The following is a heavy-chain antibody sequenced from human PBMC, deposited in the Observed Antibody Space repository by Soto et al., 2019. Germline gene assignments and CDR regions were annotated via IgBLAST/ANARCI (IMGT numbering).Heavy chain of an antibody. D-gene: IGHD3-3*01. V-gene: IGHV3-49*03. J-gene: IGHJ6*02. CDR3: TRDSTYYDFWSGYVDYGMDV. CDR1: GFTFGDYA. Sequence: HPGGSLRLSCTASGFTFGDYAMSWFRQAPGKGLEWVGFIRSKAYGGTTEYAASVKGRFTISRDDSKSIAYLQMNSLKTEDTAVYYCTRDSTYYDFWSGYVDYGMDVWGQGTTVTVSS. CDR2: IRSKAYGGTT.